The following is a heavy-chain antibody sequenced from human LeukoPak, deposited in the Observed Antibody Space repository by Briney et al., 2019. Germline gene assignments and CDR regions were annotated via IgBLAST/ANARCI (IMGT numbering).Heavy chain of an antibody. Sequence: GGSLRLSCAASGFTFSSYAMSWVRQAPGKGLEWVSLISGSGGNTYYADSVKGRFTISRDNSKNTLYLQMNSLKTEDTAVYYCTPGVDDSSGYYYYWGQGTLVTVPS. V-gene: IGHV3-23*01. CDR1: GFTFSSYA. CDR3: TPGVDDSSGYYYY. D-gene: IGHD3-22*01. CDR2: ISGSGGNT. J-gene: IGHJ4*02.